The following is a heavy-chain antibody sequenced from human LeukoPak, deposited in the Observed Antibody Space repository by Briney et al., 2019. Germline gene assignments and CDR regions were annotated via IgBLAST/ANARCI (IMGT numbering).Heavy chain of an antibody. Sequence: PGGSLRLSCAASGFTFSSYAMSWVRQAPGKGLEWVSAISGSGGSTYYADSVKGRFTISRDNSKNTLYLQMNSLRAEDTAVYYGAKVRGYSYVPFDYWGQGTLVTVSS. V-gene: IGHV3-23*01. CDR2: ISGSGGST. D-gene: IGHD5-18*01. CDR1: GFTFSSYA. CDR3: AKVRGYSYVPFDY. J-gene: IGHJ4*02.